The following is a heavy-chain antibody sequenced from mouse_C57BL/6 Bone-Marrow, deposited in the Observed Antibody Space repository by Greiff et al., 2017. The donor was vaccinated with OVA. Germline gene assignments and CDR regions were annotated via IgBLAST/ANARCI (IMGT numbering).Heavy chain of an antibody. CDR1: GYTFTDYN. CDR3: ARDGSSYRTFAY. J-gene: IGHJ3*01. Sequence: EVQLQQSGPELVKPGASVKMSCKASGYTFTDYNMHWVKQSHGKSLEWIGYINPNNGGTSYNQKFKGKSTLTVNKSSSTAYMELRSLTSEDSAVYYCARDGSSYRTFAYWGQGTLVTVSA. CDR2: INPNNGGT. D-gene: IGHD1-1*01. V-gene: IGHV1-22*01.